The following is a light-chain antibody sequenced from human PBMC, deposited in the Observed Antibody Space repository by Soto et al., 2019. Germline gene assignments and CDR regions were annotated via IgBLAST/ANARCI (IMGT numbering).Light chain of an antibody. CDR2: LNSDGSH. CDR3: QTWGTGIRV. CDR1: SGHSSYA. Sequence: QSVLTQSPSASASLGASVKLTCTLSSGHSSYAIAWHQQQPEKGPRYLMKLNSDGSHSKGDGIPDRFSGSSAGAERYLTISSLQSEDEADYYWQTWGTGIRVVVGGTKLTVL. V-gene: IGLV4-69*01. J-gene: IGLJ3*02.